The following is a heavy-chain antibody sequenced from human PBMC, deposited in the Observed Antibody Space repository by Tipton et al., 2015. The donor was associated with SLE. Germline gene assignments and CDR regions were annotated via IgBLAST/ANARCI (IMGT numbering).Heavy chain of an antibody. V-gene: IGHV4-34*01. CDR1: GGSFSGYY. J-gene: IGHJ6*03. Sequence: TLSLTCAVYGGSFSGYYWSWIRQPPGKGLEWIGEINHSGSTNYNPSLKSRVTISIDTSKNQFSLKLSPVTAADTAVYYCARVPRLERDCYFYYYMGVLTKGTTVTVSS. CDR3: ARVPRLERDCYFYYYMGV. D-gene: IGHD4-11*01. CDR2: INHSGST.